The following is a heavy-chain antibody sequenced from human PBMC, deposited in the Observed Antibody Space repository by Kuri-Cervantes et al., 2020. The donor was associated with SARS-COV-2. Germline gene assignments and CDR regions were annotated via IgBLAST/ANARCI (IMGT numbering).Heavy chain of an antibody. CDR1: GGSISSSSYY. J-gene: IGHJ4*02. Sequence: SETLSLTCTVSGGSISSSSYYWGWIRQPPGKGLEWIGSIYYSGITYYNPSLKSRVTISVDTSKNQFSLKLSSVTAADTAVYYCARVLLATYYDFWSGPLDHWGQGTLVTVSS. CDR2: IYYSGIT. CDR3: ARVLLATYYDFWSGPLDH. D-gene: IGHD3-3*01. V-gene: IGHV4-39*01.